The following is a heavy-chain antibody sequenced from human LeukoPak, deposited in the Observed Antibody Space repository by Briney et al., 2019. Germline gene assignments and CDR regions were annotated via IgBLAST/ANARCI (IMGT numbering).Heavy chain of an antibody. V-gene: IGHV3-7*01. J-gene: IGHJ4*02. CDR3: GYTNNFYH. D-gene: IGHD3-16*02. Sequence: GRSLRLSCVASGVSISGQWMNWVRQAPGQGLEWVANIKHDGSEEYYVDSVKGRFTISRDDGRNSVSLQMNSVRAEDTAVYYCGYTNNFYHWGQGTLVVVSS. CDR1: GVSISGQW. CDR2: IKHDGSEE.